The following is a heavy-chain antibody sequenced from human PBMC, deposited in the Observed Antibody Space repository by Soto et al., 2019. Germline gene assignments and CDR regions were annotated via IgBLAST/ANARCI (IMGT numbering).Heavy chain of an antibody. D-gene: IGHD6-13*01. Sequence: SSETLSLTCTVSGGSISSSSYYWGWIRQPPGKGLEWIGSIYYSGSTYYNPSLKSRVTISVDTSKNKFSLKLSSVTAADTAVYYCERPGIAAAGRYYYYYYGMDVWGQGTTGTVSS. CDR3: ERPGIAAAGRYYYYYYGMDV. V-gene: IGHV4-39*01. J-gene: IGHJ6*02. CDR1: GGSISSSSYY. CDR2: IYYSGST.